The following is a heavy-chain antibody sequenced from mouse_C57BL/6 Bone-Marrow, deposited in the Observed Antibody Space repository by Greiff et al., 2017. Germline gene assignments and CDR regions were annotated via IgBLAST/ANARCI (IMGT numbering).Heavy chain of an antibody. CDR2: IDPENGDT. J-gene: IGHJ2*01. CDR1: GYNITDDY. CDR3: TFSYYCYAYFDY. V-gene: IGHV14-4*01. D-gene: IGHD2-2*01. Sequence: VQLQQSGAELVRPGASVKLSCTASGYNITDDYMHWVKQRPEQGLEWIGWIDPENGDTEYASKFQGKATLTADTSSNTAYLQLSSLTSEDTAVYYCTFSYYCYAYFDYWGQGTTLTVSS.